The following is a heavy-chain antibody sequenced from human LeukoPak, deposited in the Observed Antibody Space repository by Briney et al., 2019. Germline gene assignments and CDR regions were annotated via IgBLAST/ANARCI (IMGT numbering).Heavy chain of an antibody. J-gene: IGHJ4*02. CDR2: INPNSGGT. CDR3: ARDPPLYSAVAIGLGDY. CDR1: GYTFTGYY. Sequence: ASVKVSCKASGYTFTGYYMHWVRQAPGQGLEWMGWINPNSGGTNYAQKFQGRVTMTRDTSISTAYMELSRLRSDDTAVYYCARDPPLYSAVAIGLGDYWGQGTLVTVSS. D-gene: IGHD6-19*01. V-gene: IGHV1-2*02.